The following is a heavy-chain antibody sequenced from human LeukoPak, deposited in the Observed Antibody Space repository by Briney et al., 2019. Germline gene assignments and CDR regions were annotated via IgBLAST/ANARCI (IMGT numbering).Heavy chain of an antibody. CDR3: AREGGGITMIVVVTDAFDI. CDR1: GFTVSSNY. D-gene: IGHD3-22*01. V-gene: IGHV3-53*01. J-gene: IGHJ3*02. CDR2: IYSGGST. Sequence: GGSLRLSCAASGFTVSSNYMSWVRQAPGKGLEWVSVIYSGGSTYYADSVKGRFTISRDNSKNTLYLQMNSLRAEDTAVYYCAREGGGITMIVVVTDAFDIWGQGTMVTVSS.